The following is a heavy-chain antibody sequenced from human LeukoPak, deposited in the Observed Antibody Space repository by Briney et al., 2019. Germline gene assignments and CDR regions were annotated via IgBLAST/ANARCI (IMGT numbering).Heavy chain of an antibody. CDR3: ARSDGYSYGQAFDY. CDR1: GFTFSSYS. J-gene: IGHJ4*02. Sequence: GGSLRLACAASGFTFSSYSMNWVRQAPGKGLEWVSSISSSSSYIYYADLVKGRFTISRDNAKNSLYLQMNSLRAEDTAVYYCARSDGYSYGQAFDYWGQGTLVTVSS. V-gene: IGHV3-21*01. CDR2: ISSSSSYI. D-gene: IGHD5-18*01.